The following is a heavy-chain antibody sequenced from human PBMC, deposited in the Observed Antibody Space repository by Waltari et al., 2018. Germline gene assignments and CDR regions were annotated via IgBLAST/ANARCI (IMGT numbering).Heavy chain of an antibody. J-gene: IGHJ4*02. Sequence: EVQLVESGGGLVQPGGSLGLSCAASGFPFSTSWMHWFRQAPGRGLESFSRISPYGDIKLYVDSVEGRFTTSRDNAKNTLYLQMSGLRAEDTAVYFCERGGGFWGQGTLVTVSS. CDR1: GFPFSTSW. CDR2: ISPYGDIK. D-gene: IGHD3-16*01. CDR3: ERGGGF. V-gene: IGHV3-74*01.